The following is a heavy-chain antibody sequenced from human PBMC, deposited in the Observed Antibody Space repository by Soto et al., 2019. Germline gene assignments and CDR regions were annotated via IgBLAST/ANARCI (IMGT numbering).Heavy chain of an antibody. CDR3: ARDLVTTVVNPGNWYFAL. CDR2: ISSSSSTI. J-gene: IGHJ2*01. V-gene: IGHV3-48*02. D-gene: IGHD4-17*01. CDR1: GFTFSSYS. Sequence: EVQLVESGGGLVQPGGSLRLSCAASGFTFSSYSMNWVRQAPGKGLEWVSYISSSSSTIYYADSVKGRFTISRDNAKNSLYLQMNSLRDEDTAVYYCARDLVTTVVNPGNWYFALWGRGTLVTVSS.